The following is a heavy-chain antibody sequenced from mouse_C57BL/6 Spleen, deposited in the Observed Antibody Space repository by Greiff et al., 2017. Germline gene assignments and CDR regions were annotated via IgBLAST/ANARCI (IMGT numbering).Heavy chain of an antibody. D-gene: IGHD1-1*01. J-gene: IGHJ1*03. CDR1: GYTFTDYY. Sequence: EVQLQQSGPELVKPGASVKISCKASGYTFTDYYMNWVKQSHGKSLEWIGDINPNNGGTSYNQKFKGKATLTVDKSSSPAYMELRSLTSEDSAVYYCAKGSSYWYFDVWGTGTTVTVSS. CDR2: INPNNGGT. V-gene: IGHV1-26*01. CDR3: AKGSSYWYFDV.